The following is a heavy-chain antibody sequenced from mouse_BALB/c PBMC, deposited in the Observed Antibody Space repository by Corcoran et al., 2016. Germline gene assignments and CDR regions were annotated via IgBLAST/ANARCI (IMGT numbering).Heavy chain of an antibody. V-gene: IGHV1-9*01. CDR1: GYTISSYW. Sequence: QAQLQPSGAELMKPGASVKISSKATGYTISSYWTVWVKQRPGHGLEWIGEILPGSGSTNYNEKFKGKATLTADRSSNTAYMQLSSLTSEDSAVYYCARKGSIILFAYLGQGTLVTVSA. D-gene: IGHD1-3*01. CDR2: ILPGSGST. CDR3: ARKGSIILFAY. J-gene: IGHJ3*01.